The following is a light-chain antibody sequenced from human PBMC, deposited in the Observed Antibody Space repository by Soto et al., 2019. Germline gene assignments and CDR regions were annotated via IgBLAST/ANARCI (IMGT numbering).Light chain of an antibody. Sequence: QSVLTQPASVSGYPGQSITISCTGRSSDVGGYNYVSWYQQHPGKAPKFMIYEVSRRPSGVSNRFSGSKSGNTASLTVSGLQADDEADYYCSSYTTSNTYVFGTGTKVTVL. V-gene: IGLV2-14*01. CDR1: SSDVGGYNY. CDR3: SSYTTSNTYV. CDR2: EVS. J-gene: IGLJ1*01.